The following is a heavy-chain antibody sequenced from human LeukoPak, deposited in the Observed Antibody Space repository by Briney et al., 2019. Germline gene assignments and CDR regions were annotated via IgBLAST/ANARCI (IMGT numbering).Heavy chain of an antibody. CDR3: ARAPIVVVIATSGGWFDP. D-gene: IGHD2-21*01. V-gene: IGHV4-34*01. J-gene: IGHJ5*02. CDR1: GGSFSGYY. CDR2: INHSGST. Sequence: PSETLSLTCAVYGGSFSGYYWSGIRQPPGKGLEGIGEINHSGSTNYNPSLKSRLTISVDTSKNQFSLMLSSVTAADTAVYFCARAPIVVVIATSGGWFDPWGQGTLVTVSS.